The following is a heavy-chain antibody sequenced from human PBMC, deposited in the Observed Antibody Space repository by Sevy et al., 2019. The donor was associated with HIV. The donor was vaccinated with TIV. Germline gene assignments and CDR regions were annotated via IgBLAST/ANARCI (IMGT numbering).Heavy chain of an antibody. Sequence: GGSLRLSCAASGFTFSSYAMHWVRQAPGKGLEWVAVISYDGSNKYYADSVKGRFTISRDNSKNTLYLQRNSLRAEETAGYYCARENYDYVWGSYRYTPYFDYWGQGTLVTVSS. CDR1: GFTFSSYA. CDR2: ISYDGSNK. CDR3: ARENYDYVWGSYRYTPYFDY. V-gene: IGHV3-30*04. J-gene: IGHJ4*02. D-gene: IGHD3-16*02.